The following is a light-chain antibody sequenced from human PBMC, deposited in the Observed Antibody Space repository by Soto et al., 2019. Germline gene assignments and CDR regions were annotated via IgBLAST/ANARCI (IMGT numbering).Light chain of an antibody. J-gene: IGLJ2*01. CDR3: CSYVGGASVV. V-gene: IGLV2-23*02. CDR1: SSDVGRYNL. CDR2: EDI. Sequence: QSALTQPDSVSGSTGQSITISCTGTSSDVGRYNLVSWYQQHPGKAPKLIIYEDIERPSGISNRFSGSKSGNTASLTISGLQNEDEADYYCCSYVGGASVVFGGGTKLTVL.